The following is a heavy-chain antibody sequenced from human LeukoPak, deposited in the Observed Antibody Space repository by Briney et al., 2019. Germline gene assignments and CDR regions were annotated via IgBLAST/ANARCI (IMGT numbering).Heavy chain of an antibody. J-gene: IGHJ4*02. CDR2: FYHGGST. Sequence: SETLSLTCTVSGYSISTGYYWDWIRQPPGKGLEWIGTFYHGGSTYYNPSLKSRVTISVDTSKNQFSLKLSSVTAADTAVYYCAREVVGATLPFDYWGQGTLVTVSS. V-gene: IGHV4-38-2*02. CDR1: GYSISTGYY. CDR3: AREVVGATLPFDY. D-gene: IGHD1-26*01.